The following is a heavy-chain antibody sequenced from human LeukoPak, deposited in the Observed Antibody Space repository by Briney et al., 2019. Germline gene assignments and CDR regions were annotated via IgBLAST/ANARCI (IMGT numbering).Heavy chain of an antibody. CDR3: AKQRAYRGEWAFDI. J-gene: IGHJ3*02. CDR2: IYYRGHT. D-gene: IGHD3-10*01. CDR1: GGSISSSNYY. Sequence: PSETLSLTCSVSGGSISSSNYYWGWIRQPPGRGLEWIGSIYYRGHTFYNPSLKSRITISVDTSKNQMSLWLNSVTAADTAVYYCAKQRAYRGEWAFDIWGQGTRVIVS. V-gene: IGHV4-39*01.